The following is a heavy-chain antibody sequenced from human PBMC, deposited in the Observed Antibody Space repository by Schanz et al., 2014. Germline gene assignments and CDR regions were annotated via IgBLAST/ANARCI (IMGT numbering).Heavy chain of an antibody. V-gene: IGHV3-23*04. CDR1: GFSFGTYA. Sequence: VQVVQSGGGLVKPGGSLRLSCAASGFSFGTYAMSWVRQAPGKGLLWVSSISGTGGDDTYYADSVKGRFTISRDNSKNTLYLQMNSLRPEDTAVYYCAKYRGYYRVSGSYRELEYWGQGTLVTVSS. CDR3: AKYRGYYRVSGSYRELEY. J-gene: IGHJ4*02. D-gene: IGHD3-10*01. CDR2: ISGTGGDDT.